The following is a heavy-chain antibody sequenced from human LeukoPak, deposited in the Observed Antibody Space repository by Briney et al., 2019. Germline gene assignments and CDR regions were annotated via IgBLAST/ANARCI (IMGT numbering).Heavy chain of an antibody. CDR1: GGSFSGYY. D-gene: IGHD7-27*01. J-gene: IGHJ3*02. CDR2: INHSGST. Sequence: KTSETLSLTCAVYGGSFSGYYWSWIRQPPGKGLEWIGEINHSGSTNYNPSLKSRVTISVDTSKNQFSLKLSSVTAADTAVYYCARGQLGNDAFDIWGQGTMVTASS. V-gene: IGHV4-34*01. CDR3: ARGQLGNDAFDI.